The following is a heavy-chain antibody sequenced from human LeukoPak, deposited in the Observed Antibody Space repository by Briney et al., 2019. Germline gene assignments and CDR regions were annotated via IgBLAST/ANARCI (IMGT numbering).Heavy chain of an antibody. V-gene: IGHV3-30*18. J-gene: IGHJ4*02. Sequence: GGSLRLSCAASGFTFSSYGMHWVRQAPGKGLEWVAVISYDGRDKYYADSVKDRFTISRDNSKNTLYLQMNSLRAEDTAVYYCAKDRDMAAADYYFDYWGQGTLVTVSS. D-gene: IGHD6-13*01. CDR2: ISYDGRDK. CDR1: GFTFSSYG. CDR3: AKDRDMAAADYYFDY.